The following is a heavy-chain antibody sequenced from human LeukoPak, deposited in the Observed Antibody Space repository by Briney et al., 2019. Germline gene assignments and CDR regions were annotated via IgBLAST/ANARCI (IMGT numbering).Heavy chain of an antibody. Sequence: SETLSLTCTVSGGSISSYYWSRIRQPPGKGLEWIGYIYYSGSTNYNPSLTRRVTLSVDTSKHQFSLKLSSVTAADTAVYYRARTRIIMILDSFDIWGQGTMVTVSS. J-gene: IGHJ3*02. CDR3: ARTRIIMILDSFDI. CDR2: IYYSGST. D-gene: IGHD3-22*01. V-gene: IGHV4-59*01. CDR1: GGSISSYY.